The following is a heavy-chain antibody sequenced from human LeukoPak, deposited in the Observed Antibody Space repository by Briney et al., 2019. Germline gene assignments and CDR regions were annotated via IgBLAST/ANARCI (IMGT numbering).Heavy chain of an antibody. V-gene: IGHV3-21*01. J-gene: IGHJ4*02. Sequence: GGSLRLSCAASGFTFSSYSMNWVRQAPGKGLDWVSSISSSSTYIYYADSVKGRFTISRDNAKNSLYLQMNSLRGEDTAVYYCARESFSGWYDDDWGKGTLVIVSS. D-gene: IGHD6-19*01. CDR3: ARESFSGWYDDD. CDR1: GFTFSSYS. CDR2: ISSSSTYI.